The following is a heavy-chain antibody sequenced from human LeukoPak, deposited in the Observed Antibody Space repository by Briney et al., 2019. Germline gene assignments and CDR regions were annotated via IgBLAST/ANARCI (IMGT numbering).Heavy chain of an antibody. CDR2: ISAYNGNT. V-gene: IGHV1-18*04. CDR1: GYTFTSYG. CDR3: AREHCSSTSCYPPKDY. Sequence: ASVKVSCKASGYTFTSYGISWVRQAPGQRLEWMGGISAYNGNTKYAQKLQGRVTMTTDTSTSTAYMELRSLRSDDTAVYYCAREHCSSTSCYPPKDYWGQGTLVTVSS. D-gene: IGHD2-2*01. J-gene: IGHJ4*02.